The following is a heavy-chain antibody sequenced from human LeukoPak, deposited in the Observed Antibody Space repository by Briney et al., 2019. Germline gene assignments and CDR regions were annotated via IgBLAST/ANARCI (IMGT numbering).Heavy chain of an antibody. CDR3: ARAIHFDYYDSSGYLDY. CDR1: GGSISSYY. J-gene: IGHJ4*02. CDR2: IYYSGST. Sequence: PSETLSLTCTVSGGSISSYYWSWIRQPPGKGLEWIGYIYYSGSTNYNPSLKSRVTISVDKSKNQFSLKLSSVTAADTAVYYCARAIHFDYYDSSGYLDYWGQGTLVTVSS. V-gene: IGHV4-59*12. D-gene: IGHD3-22*01.